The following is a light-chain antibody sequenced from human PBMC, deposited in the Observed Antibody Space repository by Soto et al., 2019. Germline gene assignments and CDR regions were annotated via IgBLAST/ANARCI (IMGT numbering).Light chain of an antibody. CDR2: DAS. J-gene: IGKJ1*01. V-gene: IGKV1-5*01. CDR1: QTISSW. CDR3: KKYSSYKWT. Sequence: DIQSTQSPSNTSGSVGDRVTITGRASQTISSWLAWYQQKTGKDNKILIYDASSLESGVKSRLSGSGSGTELTLKLRRMKDDELATYDCKKYSSYKWTVGKGKKGDIK.